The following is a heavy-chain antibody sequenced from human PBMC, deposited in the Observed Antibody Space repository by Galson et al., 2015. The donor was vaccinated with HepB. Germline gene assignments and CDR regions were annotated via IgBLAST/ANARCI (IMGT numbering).Heavy chain of an antibody. CDR3: ARDAEVRSWGPDS. CDR2: TSPDGSQK. CDR1: GFDFSIYA. V-gene: IGHV3-30*15. Sequence: SLRLSCAASGFDFSIYAMHWVRQAPGKGLQWVAFTSPDGSQKYHADSVKGRFTISRDNSKNTLSLQMSSLRAEDTALYYCARDAEVRSWGPDSWGQGTLVTVSS. D-gene: IGHD6-13*01. J-gene: IGHJ4*02.